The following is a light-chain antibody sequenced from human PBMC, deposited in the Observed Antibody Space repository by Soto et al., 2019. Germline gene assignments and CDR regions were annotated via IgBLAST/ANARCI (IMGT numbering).Light chain of an antibody. CDR1: QSVSTS. J-gene: IGKJ1*01. V-gene: IGKV3-11*01. CDR2: DAS. Sequence: VLTQSPATLSLSPGERATLSCRASQSVSTSLAWYQQRPGQAPRLLIYDASNRATGIPARFSGSGSGTDFTLTISSLQPDDFATYYCQQYKDGAWTFGQGTRVEIK. CDR3: QQYKDGAWT.